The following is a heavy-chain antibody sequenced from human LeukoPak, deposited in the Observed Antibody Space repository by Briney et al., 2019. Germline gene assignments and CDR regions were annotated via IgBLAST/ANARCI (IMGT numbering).Heavy chain of an antibody. Sequence: GGVPRLSRAASGFTFSNAWKSRGRPAPGKGPGWVGRIIIKTDGGTTDYAVPGKGRFTISRDDSKNTLYLQMNSLKTEDTAVYYCAREVNYDFWSGYLAVGAFHIWGQGTMVTVSS. CDR2: IIIKTDGGTT. J-gene: IGHJ3*02. CDR1: GFTFSNAW. CDR3: AREVNYDFWSGYLAVGAFHI. D-gene: IGHD3-3*01. V-gene: IGHV3-15*01.